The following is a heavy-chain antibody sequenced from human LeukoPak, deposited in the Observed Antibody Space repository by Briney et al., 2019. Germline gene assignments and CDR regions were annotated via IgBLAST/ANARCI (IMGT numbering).Heavy chain of an antibody. CDR3: AGHYDSSGYRVDVFDI. V-gene: IGHV3-21*01. J-gene: IGHJ3*02. D-gene: IGHD3-22*01. CDR2: ISRSSTYI. Sequence: GGSLRLSCAASGFTFSSYSMNWVRQAPGRGLEWVSSISRSSTYIYYADSVKGRFTISRDNAKNSLYLQMNSLRAEDTAVYYCAGHYDSSGYRVDVFDIWGQGTMVTVSS. CDR1: GFTFSSYS.